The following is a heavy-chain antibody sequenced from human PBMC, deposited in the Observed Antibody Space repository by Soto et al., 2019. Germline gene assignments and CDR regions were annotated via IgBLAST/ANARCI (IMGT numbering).Heavy chain of an antibody. J-gene: IGHJ4*02. CDR2: IIPIFGTA. CDR1: GGTFSSYA. D-gene: IGHD1-1*01. CDR3: ATGDGYNSAVPFDY. V-gene: IGHV1-69*01. Sequence: QVQLVQSGAEVKKPGSSVKVSCKASGGTFSSYAISWVRQAPGQGLEWMGGIIPIFGTANYAQKFQGRVTITADESTRTAYMEVRRLRSEDKAVYYCATGDGYNSAVPFDYWGQGTLVTVSS.